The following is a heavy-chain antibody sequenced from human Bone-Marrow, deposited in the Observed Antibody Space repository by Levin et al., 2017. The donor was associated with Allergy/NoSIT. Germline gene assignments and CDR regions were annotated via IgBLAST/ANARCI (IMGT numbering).Heavy chain of an antibody. Sequence: PSETLSLTCAASGFTFSRYSMNWVRQAPGRGLEWVSYISRSSSTISYADSVKGRFTISRDNAKNSLYLQMNSLRDEDTAVYYCARQDCSGTSCYYFFDSWGQGTLVTVSS. D-gene: IGHD2-2*01. CDR3: ARQDCSGTSCYYFFDS. V-gene: IGHV3-48*02. CDR1: GFTFSRYS. J-gene: IGHJ4*02. CDR2: ISRSSSTI.